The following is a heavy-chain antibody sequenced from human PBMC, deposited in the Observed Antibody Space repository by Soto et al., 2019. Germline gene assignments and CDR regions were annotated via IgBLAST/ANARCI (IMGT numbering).Heavy chain of an antibody. D-gene: IGHD2-2*01. J-gene: IGHJ6*04. Sequence: GGSLRLSCAASGFTFSSYSMNWVRQAPGKGLEWVSYISSSSSTIYYADSVKGRFTISRDNTKNSLYLQMNSLRAEDTAVYYCARGGGRGIVVVPGDVWGKGTTVTVSS. V-gene: IGHV3-48*01. CDR3: ARGGGRGIVVVPGDV. CDR2: ISSSSSTI. CDR1: GFTFSSYS.